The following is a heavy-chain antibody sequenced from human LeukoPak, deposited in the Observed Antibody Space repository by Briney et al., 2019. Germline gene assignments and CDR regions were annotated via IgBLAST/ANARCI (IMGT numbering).Heavy chain of an antibody. Sequence: GGSLRLSCAASGFTFSSYGMHWVRQAPGKGLEWVAVISYDGSNKYYADSVKGRFTISRDNSKNTLYLQMSSLRAEDTAVYYCAKKEVAYDYWGQGTLVTVSS. D-gene: IGHD5-12*01. CDR1: GFTFSSYG. V-gene: IGHV3-30*18. CDR3: AKKEVAYDY. CDR2: ISYDGSNK. J-gene: IGHJ4*02.